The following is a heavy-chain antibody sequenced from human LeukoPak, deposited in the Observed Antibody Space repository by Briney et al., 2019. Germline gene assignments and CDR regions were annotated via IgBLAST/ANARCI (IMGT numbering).Heavy chain of an antibody. CDR3: ARADMVGGVDYFDS. D-gene: IGHD3-10*01. CDR1: GFAYSMYF. Sequence: GGSLRLSSASSGFAYSMYFITWVRQAPGKGLEWVSVISGSGGATYYADSVKGRFTISRDNSKYTLYVQINIQRVEGTALYYCARADMVGGVDYFDSWGQGTLVTVSS. V-gene: IGHV3-23*01. CDR2: ISGSGGAT. J-gene: IGHJ4*02.